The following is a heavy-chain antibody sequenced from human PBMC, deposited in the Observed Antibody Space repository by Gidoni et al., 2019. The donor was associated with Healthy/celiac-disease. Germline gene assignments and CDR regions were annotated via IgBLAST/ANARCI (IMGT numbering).Heavy chain of an antibody. CDR3: ARGDDIVATGVDAFDI. J-gene: IGHJ3*02. D-gene: IGHD5-12*01. Sequence: EVQLVESGGGLVKPGGSLRLSCAASGFTFSSYSMNWVRQAPGQGLEWVSSISSSSSYIYYADSVKGRFTISRDNAKNSLYLQMNSLRAEDTAVYYCARGDDIVATGVDAFDIWGQGTMVTVSS. V-gene: IGHV3-21*01. CDR2: ISSSSSYI. CDR1: GFTFSSYS.